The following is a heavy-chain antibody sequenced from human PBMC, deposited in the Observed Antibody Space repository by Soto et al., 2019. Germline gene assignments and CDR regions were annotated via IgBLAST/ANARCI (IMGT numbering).Heavy chain of an antibody. D-gene: IGHD6-13*01. Sequence: VGSLRLSCAASGFTFSSYGMHWVRQAPGKGLEWVAVIWYDGSNKYYADSVKGRFTISRDNSKNTLYLQMNSLRAEDTAVYYCARDERIAAAGLHAYYFDYWGQGTLVTVSS. CDR3: ARDERIAAAGLHAYYFDY. J-gene: IGHJ4*02. CDR1: GFTFSSYG. CDR2: IWYDGSNK. V-gene: IGHV3-33*01.